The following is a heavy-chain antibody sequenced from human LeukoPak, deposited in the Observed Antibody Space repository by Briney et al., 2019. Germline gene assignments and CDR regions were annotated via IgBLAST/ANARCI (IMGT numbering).Heavy chain of an antibody. CDR1: GFTFSSYS. CDR2: ISGSGGST. Sequence: GGSLRLSCAASGFTFSSYSMSWVRQAPGKGLEWVSAISGSGGSTYYADSVKGRFTISRDNSKNTLYLQMNSLRAEDTAVYYCAKRGDFWSGFTRGFDYWGQGTLVTVSS. J-gene: IGHJ4*02. CDR3: AKRGDFWSGFTRGFDY. V-gene: IGHV3-23*01. D-gene: IGHD3-3*01.